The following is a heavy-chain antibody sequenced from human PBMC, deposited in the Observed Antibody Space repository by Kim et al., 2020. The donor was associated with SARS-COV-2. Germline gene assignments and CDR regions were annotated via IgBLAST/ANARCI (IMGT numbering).Heavy chain of an antibody. J-gene: IGHJ6*02. V-gene: IGHV7-4-1*02. CDR2: INTKTANP. CDR1: GYTFTSYA. Sequence: ASVKVSCKASGYTFTSYAVSWVRQAPGQGLEWMGWINTKTANPTYAQGLTGLLVFSLDTSVSTAYLQISSLKTEDSAVYYCAREQVRAYGMDVWGQGTTVTVSS. CDR3: AREQVRAYGMDV.